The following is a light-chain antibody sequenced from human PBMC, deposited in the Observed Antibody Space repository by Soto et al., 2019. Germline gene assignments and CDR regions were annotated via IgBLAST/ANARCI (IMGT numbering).Light chain of an antibody. V-gene: IGLV2-14*01. CDR3: SSYTSNNTLV. Sequence: QSALTQPASVSGSPGQSITISCTGTSSDVGGYNYVSWYQQHPGKAPKLMIYEVSNRPSGVSNRFSGSKSDNTASLTISGLQAEDEADYYCSSYTSNNTLVFGLGTKVTVL. CDR2: EVS. CDR1: SSDVGGYNY. J-gene: IGLJ3*02.